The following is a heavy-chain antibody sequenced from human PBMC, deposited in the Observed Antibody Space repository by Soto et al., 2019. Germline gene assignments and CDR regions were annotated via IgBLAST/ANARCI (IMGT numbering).Heavy chain of an antibody. Sequence: QDQLLQSGAEVKKPGASVTVSCKASGYSFTNYGITWVRQAPGQGLEWMGWISAFNGNTHYAQKLQGRVTMTTDASTSTAYMQLRSLGSDDTAVYYCARDRGVAPPVAGNTHYYYYMDVWGKGTTVTVSS. CDR3: ARDRGVAPPVAGNTHYYYYMDV. V-gene: IGHV1-18*01. J-gene: IGHJ6*03. D-gene: IGHD6-19*01. CDR1: GYSFTNYG. CDR2: ISAFNGNT.